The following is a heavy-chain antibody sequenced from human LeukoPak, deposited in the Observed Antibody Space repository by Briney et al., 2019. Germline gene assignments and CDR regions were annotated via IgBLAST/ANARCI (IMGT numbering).Heavy chain of an antibody. CDR3: AKTMGAIDHDY. CDR2: ISTSGNTI. Sequence: GGSLRLSCAASGFTFSDYYMSWIRQAPGKGLEWISYISTSGNTIYYADSVEGRFTVSRDNAKNSLFLQMNSLRAEDTAVYYCAKTMGAIDHDYWGQGTLVTVSS. V-gene: IGHV3-11*01. CDR1: GFTFSDYY. J-gene: IGHJ4*02. D-gene: IGHD1-26*01.